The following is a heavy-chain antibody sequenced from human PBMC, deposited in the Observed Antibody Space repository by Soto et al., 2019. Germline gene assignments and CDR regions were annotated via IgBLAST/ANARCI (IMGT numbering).Heavy chain of an antibody. CDR2: TYYRSKWYN. CDR1: GDSVSSNSAA. CDR3: ARGDSSSWSYYYCGMDV. Sequence: SQTLSLTCAISGDSVSSNSAAWNWIRQSPSRGLEWLGRTYYRSKWYNDYAVSVKSRITINPDSSKNQFSLQLNSVTPEDTAVYYCARGDSSSWSYYYCGMDVWGQGTTVTVSS. D-gene: IGHD6-13*01. V-gene: IGHV6-1*01. J-gene: IGHJ6*02.